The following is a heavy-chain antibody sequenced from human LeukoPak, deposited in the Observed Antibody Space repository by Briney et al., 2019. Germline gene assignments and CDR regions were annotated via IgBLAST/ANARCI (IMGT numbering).Heavy chain of an antibody. CDR1: GFTFSSYG. V-gene: IGHV3-30*18. D-gene: IGHD1-26*01. CDR3: AKDGGSNSYWYFDL. J-gene: IGHJ2*01. CDR2: ISYDGSNK. Sequence: GGSLRLSCAASGFTFSSYGMHWVRQAPGKGLEWVAVISYDGSNKYYADSVKGRFTISRDNSKNTLYLQMSSLRAKDTAVYFCAKDGGSNSYWYFDLWGRGTLVTVSS.